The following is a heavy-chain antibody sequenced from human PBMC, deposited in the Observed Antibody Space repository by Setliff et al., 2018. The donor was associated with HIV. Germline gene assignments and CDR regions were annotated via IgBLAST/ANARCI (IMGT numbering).Heavy chain of an antibody. CDR2: IYSSGTT. V-gene: IGHV4-39*01. CDR1: GDSVSTFNYY. D-gene: IGHD6-19*01. CDR3: ARHRGVRDPSGWYGISWFDP. Sequence: SLTCTVSGDSVSTFNYYWGWIRRPPGKGLEWIASIYSSGTTYHSPSLKNRVTVSADRTKNQFSLKLTSVTAADTAVYYCARHRGVRDPSGWYGISWFDPWGQGTLVTVSS. J-gene: IGHJ5*02.